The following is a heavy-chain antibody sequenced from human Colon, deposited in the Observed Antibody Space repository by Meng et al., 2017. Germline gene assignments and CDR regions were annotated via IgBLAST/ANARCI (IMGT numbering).Heavy chain of an antibody. Sequence: QGQVSQAVSELRKAGASMKVSCKASGYSFTTFGINWVRQAPGQGLEWLGWINTNTQEPTYAQGFTGRYAFSLDTSVSTAYLQISSLESEDTAVYYCARKASGYSYSTNWGQGTLVTVSS. D-gene: IGHD3-22*01. CDR3: ARKASGYSYSTN. V-gene: IGHV7-4-1*02. CDR1: GYSFTTFG. CDR2: INTNTQEP. J-gene: IGHJ4*02.